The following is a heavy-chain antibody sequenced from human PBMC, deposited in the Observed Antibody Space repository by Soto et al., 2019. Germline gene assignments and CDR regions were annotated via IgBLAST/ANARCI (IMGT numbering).Heavy chain of an antibody. V-gene: IGHV3-30*18. Sequence: GGSLRLSCAASGFTFSSYRMHWVRQAPGKGLEWVAVISYDGSNKYYADSVKGRFTISRDNSKNTLYLQMNSLRAEDTAVYYCAKDQGSGPDYWGQGTLVTVSS. CDR3: AKDQGSGPDY. CDR2: ISYDGSNK. J-gene: IGHJ4*02. CDR1: GFTFSSYR. D-gene: IGHD6-19*01.